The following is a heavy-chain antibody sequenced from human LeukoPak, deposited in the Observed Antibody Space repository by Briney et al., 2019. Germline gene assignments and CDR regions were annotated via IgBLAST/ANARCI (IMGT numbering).Heavy chain of an antibody. J-gene: IGHJ4*02. V-gene: IGHV4-34*01. CDR2: INHSGST. Sequence: SETLSLTCAVYGGSFSGYYWSWIRQPPGKGLEWIGEINHSGSTNYNPSLKSRVTISVDTSKNQFSLKLSSVAAADTAVYYCARGGHGYSSGWQKWGQGTLVTVSS. CDR1: GGSFSGYY. D-gene: IGHD6-19*01. CDR3: ARGGHGYSSGWQK.